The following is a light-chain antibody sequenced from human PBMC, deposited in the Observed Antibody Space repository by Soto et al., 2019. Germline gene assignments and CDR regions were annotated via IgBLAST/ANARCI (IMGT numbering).Light chain of an antibody. V-gene: IGKV3-20*01. J-gene: IGKJ1*01. CDR3: QQYVSWT. CDR2: GTS. Sequence: EMVLTQSPGTLSVSPGERATLSCRASQTIGSNHLAWYQQKPGQAPSLLIYGTSSRATGIPDRFSGSGSGTDFTLTITRLEPEDSAIYYCQQYVSWTFGQGTKVEIK. CDR1: QTIGSNH.